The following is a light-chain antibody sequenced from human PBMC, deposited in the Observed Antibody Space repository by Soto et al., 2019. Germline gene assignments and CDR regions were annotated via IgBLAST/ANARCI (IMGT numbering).Light chain of an antibody. J-gene: IGKJ2*01. V-gene: IGKV3-20*01. Sequence: EIVLTQSPGTLSLFPGERATLSCRASQSISSRNLAWYQQKPGQAPRLLIYGASNRATGIPDRFSGSGSGTDFTLIICSLDPDDFVVYYCQQYANSPAMYTFGQGTKLEIK. CDR3: QQYANSPAMYT. CDR1: QSISSRN. CDR2: GAS.